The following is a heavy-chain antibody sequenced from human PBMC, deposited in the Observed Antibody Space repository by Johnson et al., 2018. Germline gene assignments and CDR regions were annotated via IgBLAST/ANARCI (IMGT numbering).Heavy chain of an antibody. Sequence: VQLVESGGGVVQPGRSLRLSCAASGFTFSSYGMHWVRQAPGKGLEWVAVISYEGSKKYYAYTGKGRLTISSDNSKKTLYLQMNSLRAEDTAVYYCAKEAPYGDLAGGMDVWGQGTTVTVSS. D-gene: IGHD4-17*01. V-gene: IGHV3-30*18. CDR1: GFTFSSYG. CDR2: ISYEGSKK. J-gene: IGHJ6*02. CDR3: AKEAPYGDLAGGMDV.